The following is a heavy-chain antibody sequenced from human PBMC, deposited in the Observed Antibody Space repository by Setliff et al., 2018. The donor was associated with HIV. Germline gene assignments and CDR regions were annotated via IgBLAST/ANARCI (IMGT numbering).Heavy chain of an antibody. CDR3: ARLTTTYYYDSSAYYHPV. D-gene: IGHD3-22*01. CDR1: GGSITRTPYY. Sequence: LETLSLTCTVSGGSITRTPYYWSWIRQPPGKGLEWIGEINHSGSTNYNPSLKSRVTISVDTSKNQFSLKLSSVTAADTAVFYCARLTTTYYYDSSAYYHPVWGQGTLVTVSS. V-gene: IGHV4-39*07. CDR2: INHSGST. J-gene: IGHJ4*02.